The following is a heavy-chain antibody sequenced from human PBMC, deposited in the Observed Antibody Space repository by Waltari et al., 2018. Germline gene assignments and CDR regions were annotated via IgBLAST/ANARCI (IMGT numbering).Heavy chain of an antibody. Sequence: QVQLQESGPGLVKPSETLSLTCTVSGGSISSYYWSWIRQPPGKGLGWIGYIYYSGSTNYNPSLRSRVTISVETCKNQFSLKLSSVTAAERAVYYCARAPLANWAVDYWGQGTLVTVSS. J-gene: IGHJ4*02. CDR3: ARAPLANWAVDY. CDR2: IYYSGST. V-gene: IGHV4-59*01. CDR1: GGSISSYY. D-gene: IGHD7-27*01.